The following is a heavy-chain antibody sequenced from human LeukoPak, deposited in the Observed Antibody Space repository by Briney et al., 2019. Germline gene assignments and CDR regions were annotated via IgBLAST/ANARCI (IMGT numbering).Heavy chain of an antibody. CDR2: IRSGSDKI. V-gene: IGHV3-48*01. Sequence: GGSLRLSCAASGFTFNDYAMNWVRQAPGKGLEWVSYIRSGSDKILYADSVKGRFTISRDNAKNSLYLQMNSLRAEDTAVYYCARAHRLSHNWFDHWGRGTLVTVSS. D-gene: IGHD3-16*02. CDR3: ARAHRLSHNWFDH. J-gene: IGHJ5*02. CDR1: GFTFNDYA.